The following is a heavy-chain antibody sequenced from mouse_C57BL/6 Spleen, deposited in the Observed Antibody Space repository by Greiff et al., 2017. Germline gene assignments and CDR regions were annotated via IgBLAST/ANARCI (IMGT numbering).Heavy chain of an antibody. CDR3: ARLTGRVFDY. CDR1: GFTFSDYG. Sequence: EVKVVESGGGLVQPGGSLKLSCAASGFTFSDYGMAWVRQAPRKGPEWVAFISNLAYSIYYADTVTGRFPISRANAKNTLYLEMGNLRSEDTAMYYWARLTGRVFDYWGQGTTLTVSS. D-gene: IGHD4-1*01. V-gene: IGHV5-15*01. CDR2: ISNLAYSI. J-gene: IGHJ2*01.